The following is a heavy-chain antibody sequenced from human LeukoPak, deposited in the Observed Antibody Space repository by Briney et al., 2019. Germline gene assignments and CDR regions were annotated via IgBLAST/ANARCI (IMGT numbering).Heavy chain of an antibody. D-gene: IGHD3-3*01. CDR1: GYTFTSYG. J-gene: IGHJ5*02. V-gene: IGHV1-46*01. CDR3: ARGRTYYDFWSGPDADWFDP. Sequence: ASVKVSCKASGYTFTSYGISWVRQAPGQGLEWMGIINPSGGSTSYAQKFQGRVTMTRDTSTSTVYMELSSLRSEDTAVYYCARGRTYYDFWSGPDADWFDPWGQGTLVTVSS. CDR2: INPSGGST.